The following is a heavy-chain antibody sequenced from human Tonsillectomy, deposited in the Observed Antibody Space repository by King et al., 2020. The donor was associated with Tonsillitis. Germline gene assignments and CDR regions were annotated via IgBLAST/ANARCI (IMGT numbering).Heavy chain of an antibody. Sequence: VQLVESGGGVVQPGRSLRLSCAASGFTFSSYGMHWVRQAPGKGLEWVAVISYDGSNKYYADSVKGRFTISRDNSKNTLHLQMNSLRVEDTAVYYCANWEGYSQAFDIWGHGTMVTVSS. J-gene: IGHJ3*02. D-gene: IGHD1-26*01. CDR2: ISYDGSNK. CDR1: GFTFSSYG. CDR3: ANWEGYSQAFDI. V-gene: IGHV3-30*18.